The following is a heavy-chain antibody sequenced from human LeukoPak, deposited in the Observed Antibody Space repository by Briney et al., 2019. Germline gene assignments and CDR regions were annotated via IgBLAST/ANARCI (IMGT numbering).Heavy chain of an antibody. CDR3: ARHAKKVTTELDWFDP. CDR1: GGSFSGYY. J-gene: IGHJ5*02. V-gene: IGHV4-34*01. D-gene: IGHD4-17*01. CDR2: IYYSGST. Sequence: SETLSLTCAVYGGSFSGYYWSWIRQPPGKGLEWIGSIYYSGSTYYNPSLKSRVTISVDTSKNQFSLKLSSVTAADTAVYYCARHAKKVTTELDWFDPWGQGTLVTVSS.